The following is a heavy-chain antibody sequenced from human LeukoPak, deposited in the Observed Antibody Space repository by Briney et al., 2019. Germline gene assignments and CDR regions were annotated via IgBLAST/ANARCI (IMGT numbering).Heavy chain of an antibody. J-gene: IGHJ5*02. CDR2: ISGSGGST. Sequence: GGSLRLSCAASGFTFSSYAMSWVRQAPGKGLEWVSAISGSGGSTYYADSVKGRFTISRDNSKNTLYLQMNSLGAEDTAVYYCAKGSLGYQLLQNWFDPWGQGTLVTVSS. D-gene: IGHD2-2*01. CDR3: AKGSLGYQLLQNWFDP. CDR1: GFTFSSYA. V-gene: IGHV3-23*01.